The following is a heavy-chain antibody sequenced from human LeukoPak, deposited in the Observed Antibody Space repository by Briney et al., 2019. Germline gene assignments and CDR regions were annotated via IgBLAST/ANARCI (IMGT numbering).Heavy chain of an antibody. J-gene: IGHJ4*02. CDR3: AKRVPHYFDY. V-gene: IGHV3-23*01. Sequence: GGSLSLSCTASEFIFNSCAMNWVRQAPGKGLEWVSGISGGGGSTYYADSVKGRFTISSDNSKNTLYLQMNSLRAEDTAVYYCAKRVPHYFDYWGQGTLVTVSS. CDR1: EFIFNSCA. CDR2: ISGGGGST.